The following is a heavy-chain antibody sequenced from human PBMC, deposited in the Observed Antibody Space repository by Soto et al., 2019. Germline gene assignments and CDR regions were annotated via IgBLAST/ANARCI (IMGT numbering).Heavy chain of an antibody. V-gene: IGHV4-61*01. Sequence: QVQLQESGPGLVKPSETLSLTCSVSDGSVSSGIYYWSWIRQPPGKGLEWIGYIHFSGSIHYNPSLKSRXXIXVXXSKNQRSLNLSSVSAADTAVYHCARGGDAYKMGLYWGQGTRVTVSS. CDR3: ARGGDAYKMGLY. D-gene: IGHD3-10*01. J-gene: IGHJ4*02. CDR1: DGSVSSGIYY. CDR2: IHFSGSI.